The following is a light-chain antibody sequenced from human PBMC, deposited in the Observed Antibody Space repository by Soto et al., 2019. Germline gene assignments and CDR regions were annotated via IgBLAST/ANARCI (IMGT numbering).Light chain of an antibody. CDR1: QSINIW. J-gene: IGKJ4*01. Sequence: DIQMTQSPSTLSASVGDRVTITCRASQSINIWLAWYQQKPGKAPKVLIYEASSLATGVTTRFSGSGSGTEFTLTISSLQPDDFATYYCQQYDSSPLTFGGGTTVEIK. V-gene: IGKV1-5*01. CDR3: QQYDSSPLT. CDR2: EAS.